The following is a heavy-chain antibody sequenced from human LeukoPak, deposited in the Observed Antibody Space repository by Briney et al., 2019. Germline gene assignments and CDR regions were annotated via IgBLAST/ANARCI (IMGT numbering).Heavy chain of an antibody. D-gene: IGHD3-22*01. CDR3: ARGAYYYDSSGYY. CDR1: GFTFSSFA. J-gene: IGHJ4*02. Sequence: PGRSLRLSCAASGFTFSSFAMHWVRQAPGKGLEWVAVISYDGSNKYYADSVKGRFTISRDNSKNTLYLQMNSQRAEDTAVYYCARGAYYYDSSGYYWGQGTLVTVSS. V-gene: IGHV3-30-3*01. CDR2: ISYDGSNK.